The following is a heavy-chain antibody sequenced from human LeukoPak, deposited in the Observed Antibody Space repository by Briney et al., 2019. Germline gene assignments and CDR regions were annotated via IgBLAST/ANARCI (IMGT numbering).Heavy chain of an antibody. D-gene: IGHD5-18*01. CDR1: GFTFSSYA. V-gene: IGHV3-23*01. CDR3: ARAGYGYSGPDAFDI. J-gene: IGHJ3*02. CDR2: ISGSGGST. Sequence: HPGGSLRLSCAASGFTFSSYAMSWVRQAPGKGLEWVSAISGSGGSTYYADSVKGRFTISRDNSKNTLYLQMNSLRAEDTAVYYCARAGYGYSGPDAFDIWGQGTMVTVSS.